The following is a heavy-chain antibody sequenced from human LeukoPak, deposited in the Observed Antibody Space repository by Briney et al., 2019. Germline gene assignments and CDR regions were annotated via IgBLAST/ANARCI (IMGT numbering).Heavy chain of an antibody. J-gene: IGHJ6*02. V-gene: IGHV3-74*01. CDR1: GFTFSSYW. D-gene: IGHD3-10*01. Sequence: GGSLRLSCAASGFTFSSYWMHWVRQGPGKGLLWVSRINGDGSSTSYADSVEGRFTISRDNAKNTLYLQMNSLRAEDTAVYYCARVRYDYYGMDVWRQGTTVTVSS. CDR3: ARVRYDYYGMDV. CDR2: INGDGSST.